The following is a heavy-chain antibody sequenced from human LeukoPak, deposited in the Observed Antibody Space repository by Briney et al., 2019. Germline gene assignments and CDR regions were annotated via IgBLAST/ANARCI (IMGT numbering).Heavy chain of an antibody. J-gene: IGHJ5*02. CDR1: GYSFTSYW. V-gene: IGHV5-10-1*01. CDR3: ARLVAYGGSPSDH. D-gene: IGHD1-26*01. CDR2: IDPSDSYI. Sequence: GESLRICCEGSGYSFTSYWISCVRQMPGEGLEWMGRIDPSDSYINYSPSFQGHVTISADKSISAAYLQWSSLKASDTAMYYCARLVAYGGSPSDHWGQGTLVTVSS.